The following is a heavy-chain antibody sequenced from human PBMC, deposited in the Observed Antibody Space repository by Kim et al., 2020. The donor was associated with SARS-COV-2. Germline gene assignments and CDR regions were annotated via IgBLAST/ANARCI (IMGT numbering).Heavy chain of an antibody. CDR2: ISAYNGNT. Sequence: ASVKVSCKASGYTFTSYGISWVRQAPGQGLEWMGWISAYNGNTNYAQKLQGRVTMTTDTSTSTAYMELRSLRSDDTAVYYCARSLRLVLDHDAFDIWGQGKMVTVSS. CDR1: GYTFTSYG. D-gene: IGHD6-19*01. V-gene: IGHV1-18*01. CDR3: ARSLRLVLDHDAFDI. J-gene: IGHJ3*02.